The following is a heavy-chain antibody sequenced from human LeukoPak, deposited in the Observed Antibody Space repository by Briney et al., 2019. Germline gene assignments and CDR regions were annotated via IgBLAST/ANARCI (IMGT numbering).Heavy chain of an antibody. Sequence: ASVKVSCKASGYSFTGYFMHWVRRAPGQGLEWMGWIDPNSGGTNYAQKFQGRVTMTRDTSISTAYMELSRLRSDDTAVYYCARGKRYCSGGSCSWGQGTLVTVSS. D-gene: IGHD2-15*01. CDR1: GYSFTGYF. V-gene: IGHV1-2*02. CDR2: IDPNSGGT. CDR3: ARGKRYCSGGSCS. J-gene: IGHJ5*02.